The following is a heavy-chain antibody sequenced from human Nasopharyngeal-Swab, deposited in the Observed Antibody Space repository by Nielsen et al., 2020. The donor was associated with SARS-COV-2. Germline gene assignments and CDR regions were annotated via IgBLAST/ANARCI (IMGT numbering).Heavy chain of an antibody. CDR2: ISSSSSTI. Sequence: GESLKISCAASGFTFSSYSMNWVRQAPGKGLEWVSYISSSSSTIYYADSVKGRFTISRDNAKNSLYLQMNSLRAEDTAVYYCARGGHWQFDYWGQGTLVIVSS. J-gene: IGHJ4*02. CDR1: GFTFSSYS. V-gene: IGHV3-48*01. D-gene: IGHD5-12*01. CDR3: ARGGHWQFDY.